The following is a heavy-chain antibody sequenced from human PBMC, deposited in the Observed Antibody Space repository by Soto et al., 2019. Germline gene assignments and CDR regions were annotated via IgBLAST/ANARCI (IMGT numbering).Heavy chain of an antibody. Sequence: PGGSLRLACSAPVLPFNSYAMSWVRQAPGKGLEWVSAISGSGGSTYYADSVKGRFTISRDNSKNTLYLQMNSLRAEDTAVYYCAKGKLTTVTTNWFDPWGQGTLVTVSS. V-gene: IGHV3-23*01. D-gene: IGHD4-17*01. CDR1: VLPFNSYA. J-gene: IGHJ5*02. CDR2: ISGSGGST. CDR3: AKGKLTTVTTNWFDP.